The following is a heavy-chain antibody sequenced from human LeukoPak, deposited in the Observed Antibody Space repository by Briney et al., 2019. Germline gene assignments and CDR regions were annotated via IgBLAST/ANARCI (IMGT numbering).Heavy chain of an antibody. CDR1: GFPFSSYW. CDR3: ARDRALYFGEFAFDY. V-gene: IGHV3-7*03. Sequence: PGGSLSLSCAASGFPFSSYWMTWVRQAPGRGLEWVAHIKQDETEKCYVESVEGRFTIARDNGQNLLYLQLASLRAEDTAVYYCARDRALYFGEFAFDYWGQGTLVTVSS. CDR2: IKQDETEK. D-gene: IGHD3-10*01. J-gene: IGHJ4*02.